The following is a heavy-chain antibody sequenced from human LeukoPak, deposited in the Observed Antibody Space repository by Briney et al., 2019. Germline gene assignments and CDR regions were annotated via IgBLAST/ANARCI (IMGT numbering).Heavy chain of an antibody. CDR2: FDPEDGET. CDR1: GYTLTEMS. J-gene: IGHJ6*02. V-gene: IGHV1-24*01. D-gene: IGHD2-2*01. Sequence: ASVKVSCKVSGYTLTEMSIHWVRQAPGGALEWMGGFDPEDGETVYAPKFQGGVTMTEDTSADTAYMELSSLRSEDTAVYYCTTCLNGAGQPVAIYYYGMDVWGQGTTVTVSS. CDR3: TTCLNGAGQPVAIYYYGMDV.